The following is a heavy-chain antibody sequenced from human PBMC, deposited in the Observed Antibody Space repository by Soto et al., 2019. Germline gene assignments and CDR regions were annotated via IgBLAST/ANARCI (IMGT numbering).Heavy chain of an antibody. CDR1: GYTFTSYG. Sequence: ASVKVSCKASGYTFTSYGISWVRQAPGQGLEWMGWISAYTGNTNYAQKLQGRVTTTTDTSTSTAYMELRSLRSGDTAVYYCARVMTTVIQAGSPVDDWGQGTLVTVSS. CDR3: ARVMTTVIQAGSPVDD. J-gene: IGHJ4*02. CDR2: ISAYTGNT. D-gene: IGHD4-17*01. V-gene: IGHV1-18*04.